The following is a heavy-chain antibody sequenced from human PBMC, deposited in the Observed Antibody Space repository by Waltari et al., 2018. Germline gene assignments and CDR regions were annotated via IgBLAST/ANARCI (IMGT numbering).Heavy chain of an antibody. D-gene: IGHD4-17*01. V-gene: IGHV1-69*05. CDR3: ARERATVTTPYFDY. J-gene: IGHJ4*02. CDR2: IILIFCTS. Sequence: QVQLVQSGAEVKKPGSSVKVSCKASGGTFSSYAISWVRQAPGQGLEWMGGIILIFCTSNDAQKFQGRVTVTTDESTSTAYMELSSLRSEDAAVYYCARERATVTTPYFDYWGQGTLVTVSS. CDR1: GGTFSSYA.